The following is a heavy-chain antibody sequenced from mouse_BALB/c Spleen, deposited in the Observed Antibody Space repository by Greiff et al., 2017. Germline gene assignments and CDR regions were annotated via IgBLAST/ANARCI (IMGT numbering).Heavy chain of an antibody. CDR3: AISGTRYNDALDY. CDR2: INPGNVNT. V-gene: IGHV1S56*01. Sequence: QVQLQQSGPELVKPGASVRISCKASGYTFTSYYIHWVKQRPGQGLEWIGWINPGNVNTKYNEKFKGKATLTADKSSSTAYMQLSSLTSEDSAVYFCAISGTRYNDALDYWGQGTTLTVSS. D-gene: IGHD4-1*01. J-gene: IGHJ2*01. CDR1: GYTFTSYY.